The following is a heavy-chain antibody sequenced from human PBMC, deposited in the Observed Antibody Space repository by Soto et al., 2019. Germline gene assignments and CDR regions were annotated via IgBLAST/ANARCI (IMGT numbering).Heavy chain of an antibody. CDR2: ISGSGGST. J-gene: IGHJ6*02. V-gene: IGHV3-23*01. Sequence: GGSLRLSCAASGFTFSSYAMSWVRQAPGKGLEWVSAISGSGGSTYYADSVKGRFTISRDNSKNTLYLQMNSLRAEDTAVYYCASEGYYGSGSYLGSYYYYGMDVWGQGTTVTVSS. CDR3: ASEGYYGSGSYLGSYYYYGMDV. CDR1: GFTFSSYA. D-gene: IGHD3-10*01.